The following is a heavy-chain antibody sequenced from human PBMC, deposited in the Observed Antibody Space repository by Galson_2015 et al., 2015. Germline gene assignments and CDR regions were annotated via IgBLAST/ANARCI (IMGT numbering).Heavy chain of an antibody. D-gene: IGHD3-22*01. CDR1: GYTFTSYG. J-gene: IGHJ4*02. CDR3: ARDSYYYDSSGYHDFDY. V-gene: IGHV1-18*01. Sequence: SVKVSCKASGYTFTSYGISWVRQAPGQGLEWMGWISAYNGNTNYAQKLQGRVTMTTDTSTSTAYMELRSLRSDDTAVYYCARDSYYYDSSGYHDFDYWGQGTLVTVSS. CDR2: ISAYNGNT.